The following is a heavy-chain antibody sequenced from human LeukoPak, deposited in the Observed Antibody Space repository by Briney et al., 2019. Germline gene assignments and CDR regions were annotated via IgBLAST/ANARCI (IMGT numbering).Heavy chain of an antibody. J-gene: IGHJ4*02. CDR1: GFTFSNYA. Sequence: GGSLRLSCAASGFTFSNYAMSWVRQAPGKGLEWVSAISGIVISTYYTDSVKGRFTISRDNSKNTLYLQMNSLRAEDTAVFYCAKSIIDSWGQGALVTVSS. CDR2: ISGIVIST. D-gene: IGHD2-21*01. V-gene: IGHV3-23*01. CDR3: AKSIIDS.